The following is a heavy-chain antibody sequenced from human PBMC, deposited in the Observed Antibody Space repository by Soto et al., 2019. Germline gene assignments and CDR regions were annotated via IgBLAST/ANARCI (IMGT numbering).Heavy chain of an antibody. CDR2: ISTPGGT. CDR1: GDFSSSYH. J-gene: IGHJ5*02. V-gene: IGHV4-4*07. Sequence: QVQLQESGPGLVEPSETLSLTCTVSGDFSSSYHWSWIRQPAGKGLEWIGRISTPGGTNYNPSLKSRVTMSIDTSKNRFSLKLTSVTAADTAVYYCARGAGPPWFDPWAREPWSPSPQ. CDR3: ARGAGPPWFDP.